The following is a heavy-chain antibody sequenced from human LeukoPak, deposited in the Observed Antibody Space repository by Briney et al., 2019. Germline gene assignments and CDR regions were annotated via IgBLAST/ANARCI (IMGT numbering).Heavy chain of an antibody. CDR1: GFTFNTYS. D-gene: IGHD3-22*01. V-gene: IGHV3-21*01. CDR2: ISSSSAYI. CDR3: ARVNPISSGFYAY. Sequence: SGGSLRLSCEASGFTFNTYSMNWVRQAPGKRLEWVSSISSSSAYIWYADSVKGRFTISRDNAKNSLFLQMSSLRADDTAIYYCARVNPISSGFYAYWGQGTLVTVSS. J-gene: IGHJ4*02.